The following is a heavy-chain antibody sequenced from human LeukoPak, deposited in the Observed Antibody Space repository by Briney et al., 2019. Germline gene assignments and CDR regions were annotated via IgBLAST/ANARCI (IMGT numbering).Heavy chain of an antibody. Sequence: GGSLRLSCAASGFTFSSHWMTWVRQAPGKGLEWVAVISYDGSNKYYADSVKGRFTISRDNSKNTLYLQMNSLRAEDTAVYYCARDTQYGYYGMDVWGQGTTVTVSS. CDR3: ARDTQYGYYGMDV. J-gene: IGHJ6*02. CDR2: ISYDGSNK. CDR1: GFTFSSHW. D-gene: IGHD2-2*01. V-gene: IGHV3-30-3*01.